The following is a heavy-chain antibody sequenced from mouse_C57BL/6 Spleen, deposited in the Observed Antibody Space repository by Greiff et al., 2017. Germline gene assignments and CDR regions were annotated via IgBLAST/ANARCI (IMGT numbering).Heavy chain of an antibody. V-gene: IGHV1-81*01. Sequence: QVQLKQSGAELARPGASVKLSCKASGYTFTSYGISWVKQRTGQGLEWIGEIYPRSGNTYYNEKFKGKATLTADKSSSTAYMELRSLTSEDSAVYFCARKDNLWYFDVWGTGTTVTVSS. CDR1: GYTFTSYG. D-gene: IGHD1-3*01. CDR3: ARKDNLWYFDV. CDR2: IYPRSGNT. J-gene: IGHJ1*03.